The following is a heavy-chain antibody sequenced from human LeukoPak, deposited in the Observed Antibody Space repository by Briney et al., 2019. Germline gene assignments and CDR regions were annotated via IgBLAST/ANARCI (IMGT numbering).Heavy chain of an antibody. CDR1: GGSISSYY. D-gene: IGHD3-10*01. J-gene: IGHJ6*03. CDR2: IYYSGST. V-gene: IGHV4-59*01. Sequence: PSETLSPTCTVSGGSISSYYWSWIRQPPGKGLEWIGYIYYSGSTNYNPSLKSRVTISVDTSKNQFSLKLSSVTAADTAVYYCATTMVRGVGVYYYYYMDVWGKGTTVTVSS. CDR3: ATTMVRGVGVYYYYYMDV.